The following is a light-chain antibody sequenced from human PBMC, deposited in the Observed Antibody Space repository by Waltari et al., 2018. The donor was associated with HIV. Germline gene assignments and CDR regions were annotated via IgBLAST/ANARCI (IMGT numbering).Light chain of an antibody. CDR3: SSYTSSRTPYYV. J-gene: IGLJ1*01. Sequence: QSALTQPASVSGSPGQSITISCTGTSSDVGGYKYVSWYQQHPGKAPKLMIYDVSNRPLGVSTRFSCSKSGNPAALTISGLRAEYEADYFCSSYTSSRTPYYVLGTGTEVTVL. CDR1: SSDVGGYKY. V-gene: IGLV2-14*01. CDR2: DVS.